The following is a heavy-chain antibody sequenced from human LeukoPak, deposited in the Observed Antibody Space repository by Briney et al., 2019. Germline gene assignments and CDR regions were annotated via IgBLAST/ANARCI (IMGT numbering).Heavy chain of an antibody. D-gene: IGHD2-21*02. CDR3: AKRVAVTAFDY. CDR2: ISESGGGT. V-gene: IGHV3-23*01. J-gene: IGHJ4*02. Sequence: GGSLRLSCAASGFTFSSYVMTWVRQAPGKGLEWVSAISESGGGTYYADSVKGRFTISRDNSKNTLYLQMNSLRAEDTAVYYCAKRVAVTAFDYWGQGTLVTVSS. CDR1: GFTFSSYV.